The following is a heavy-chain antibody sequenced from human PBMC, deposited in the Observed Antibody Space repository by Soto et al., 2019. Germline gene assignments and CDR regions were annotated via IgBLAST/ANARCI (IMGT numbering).Heavy chain of an antibody. V-gene: IGHV4-34*01. Sequence: SETLSLTCAVYGGSFSGYYWSWIRQPPGKGLEWIGEINHSGSTNYNPSLKSRVTISVDTSKNQFSLKLSSVTAADTAVYYCARDNAGYSSSSYYYYGMDVWGQGTTVTVSS. CDR2: INHSGST. CDR1: GGSFSGYY. J-gene: IGHJ6*02. D-gene: IGHD6-6*01. CDR3: ARDNAGYSSSSYYYYGMDV.